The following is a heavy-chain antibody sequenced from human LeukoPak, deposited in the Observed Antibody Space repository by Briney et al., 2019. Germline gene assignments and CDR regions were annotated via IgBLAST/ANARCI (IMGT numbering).Heavy chain of an antibody. CDR1: GGSFSGYY. CDR3: ARGRKYCSSTSCYQKRVAFDI. V-gene: IGHV4-34*01. J-gene: IGHJ3*02. Sequence: SETLSLTCAVYGGSFSGYYWSWTRQPPGKGLEWIGEINHSGSTNYNPSLKSRVTISVDTSKNQFSLKLSSVTAADTAVYYCARGRKYCSSTSCYQKRVAFDIWGQGTMVTVSS. CDR2: INHSGST. D-gene: IGHD2-2*01.